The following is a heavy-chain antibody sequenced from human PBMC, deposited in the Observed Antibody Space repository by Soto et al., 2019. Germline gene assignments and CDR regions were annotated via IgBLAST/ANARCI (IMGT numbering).Heavy chain of an antibody. CDR1: GGSISSGVYY. D-gene: IGHD3-10*01. V-gene: IGHV4-30-4*01. J-gene: IGHJ4*02. CDR3: DREDYYYGSGSDYS. Sequence: QVQLQESGPGLVKPSETLSLPCTVYGGSISSGVYYWTWIRQPPVQGLEWIGYIYYSGSTYYNPSLKSQVTISVDTSKNQFSLKLSSVTAADTAGYYCDREDYYYGSGSDYSWGQGTLVTVSS. CDR2: IYYSGST.